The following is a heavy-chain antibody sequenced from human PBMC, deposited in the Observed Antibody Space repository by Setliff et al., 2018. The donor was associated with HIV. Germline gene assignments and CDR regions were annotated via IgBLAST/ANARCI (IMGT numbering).Heavy chain of an antibody. Sequence: ASVKVSCKVSGYTLTEVSIHWVRQAPGKGLEWMGGIIPILGIANYAQKFQGRVTMTRDTSTNTVYMDLSSLKSEDTAVYYCVREARGGYFDYWGQGTLVTVSS. CDR1: GYTLTEVS. J-gene: IGHJ4*02. CDR2: IIPILGIA. D-gene: IGHD2-15*01. CDR3: VREARGGYFDY. V-gene: IGHV1-24*01.